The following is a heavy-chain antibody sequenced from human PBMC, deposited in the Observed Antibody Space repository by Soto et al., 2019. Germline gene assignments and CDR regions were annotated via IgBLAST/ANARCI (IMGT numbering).Heavy chain of an antibody. D-gene: IGHD3-3*01. CDR3: ARALTYYDVWSGYGDYYYYMDV. J-gene: IGHJ6*03. Sequence: GGSLRLSCAASGFTFSDYYMSWIRQAPGKGLEWVSYISSSGSTIYYADSVKGRFTISRDNAKNSLYLQMNSLRAEDTAVYYCARALTYYDVWSGYGDYYYYMDVWGKGTKVTVSS. V-gene: IGHV3-11*01. CDR2: ISSSGSTI. CDR1: GFTFSDYY.